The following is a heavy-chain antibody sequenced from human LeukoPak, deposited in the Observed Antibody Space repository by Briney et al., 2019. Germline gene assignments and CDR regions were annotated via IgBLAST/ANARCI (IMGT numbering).Heavy chain of an antibody. CDR1: GYTLTELS. CDR2: INANSGGT. J-gene: IGHJ3*02. V-gene: IGHV1-2*02. CDR3: ARVTLDAFDI. Sequence: ASVKVSCKVSGYTLTELSMHWVRQAPGQGLEWMGWINANSGGTNYAQKFQGRVTMTRDTSISTAYMELSRLRSDDTAVYYCARVTLDAFDIWGQGTMVTVSS.